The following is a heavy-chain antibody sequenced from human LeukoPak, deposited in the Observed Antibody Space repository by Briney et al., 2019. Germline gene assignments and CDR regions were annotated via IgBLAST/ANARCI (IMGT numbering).Heavy chain of an antibody. J-gene: IGHJ4*02. CDR1: GDSISSYY. V-gene: IGHV4-30-4*01. CDR2: IYYSGST. CDR3: ARVRMFYYDSSGYYLDY. D-gene: IGHD3-22*01. Sequence: SETLSLTCTVSGDSISSYYWSWIRQPPGKGLEWIGYIYYSGSTYYNPSLKSRVTISVDTSKNQFSLKLSSVTAADTAVYYCARVRMFYYDSSGYYLDYWGQGTLVTVSS.